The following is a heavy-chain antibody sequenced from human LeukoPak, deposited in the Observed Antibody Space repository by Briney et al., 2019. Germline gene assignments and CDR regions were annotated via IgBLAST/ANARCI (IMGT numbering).Heavy chain of an antibody. CDR1: GSTFSSYA. CDR3: ARGDSSGYWY. J-gene: IGHJ4*02. D-gene: IGHD3-22*01. CDR2: IIPILGIA. V-gene: IGHV1-69*04. Sequence: EASVKVSCKASGSTFSSYAISWVRQAPGQGLEWMGRIIPILGIANYAQKFQGRVTITADKSTSTAYMELSSLRSEDTAVYYCARGDSSGYWYWGQGTLVTVSS.